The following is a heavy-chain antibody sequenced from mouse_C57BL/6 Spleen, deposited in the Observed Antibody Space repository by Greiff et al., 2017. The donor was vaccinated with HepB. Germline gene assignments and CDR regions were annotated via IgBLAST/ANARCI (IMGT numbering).Heavy chain of an antibody. J-gene: IGHJ4*01. CDR2: IWTGGGT. V-gene: IGHV2-9-1*01. CDR1: GFSLTSYA. D-gene: IGHD2-3*01. Sequence: VQLQQSGPGLVAPSQSLSITCTVSGFSLTSYAISWVRQPPGKGLEWLGVIWTGGGTNYNSALKSRLSISKDNSKSQVFLKMNSLQTDDTARYYCARNPMVRGLYYYAMDYWGQGTSVTVSS. CDR3: ARNPMVRGLYYYAMDY.